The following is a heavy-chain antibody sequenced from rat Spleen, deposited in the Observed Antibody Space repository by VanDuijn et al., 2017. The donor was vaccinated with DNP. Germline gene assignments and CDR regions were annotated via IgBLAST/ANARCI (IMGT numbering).Heavy chain of an antibody. Sequence: EVKLVESGGGLVQPGRSLKLSCAASGFNFSDHNMAWVRQAPGKGLEWVASIPNGGTNTFYSDSVKGRFTISRDNAKSTLYLQMDSLRSEDTATYYCTTDRGGIPFDYWGQGVMVTVSS. CDR2: IPNGGTNT. D-gene: IGHD3-8*01. CDR1: GFNFSDHN. CDR3: TTDRGGIPFDY. J-gene: IGHJ2*01. V-gene: IGHV5-31*01.